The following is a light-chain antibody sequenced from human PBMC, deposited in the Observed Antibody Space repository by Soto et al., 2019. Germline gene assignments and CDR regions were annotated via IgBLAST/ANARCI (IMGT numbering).Light chain of an antibody. V-gene: IGKV1-5*03. CDR2: KAS. CDR1: QSISSW. J-gene: IGKJ4*01. CDR3: QQYNSFPLT. Sequence: DIQMTQSPSTLSASVGDRVTITCRASQSISSWLAWYQQKPGKAPKLLIYKASSLESGVPSRFSGSGSGTEFTLTISSLQPDDSATYYCQQYNSFPLTFGGGTKVEIK.